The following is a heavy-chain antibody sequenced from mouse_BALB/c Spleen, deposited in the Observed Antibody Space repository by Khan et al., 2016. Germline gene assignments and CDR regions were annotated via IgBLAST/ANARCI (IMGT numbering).Heavy chain of an antibody. D-gene: IGHD2-2*01. Sequence: VQLKESGPELVKPGASVKISCKASGYSFTGYFMNWVKQSHGKSLEWIGHINPYNGDTFYNQNFKGKATLTVDKSSSTAHMELLSLTSEDSAVYYCGRGDGYDYFDYWGQGTTLTVSS. CDR1: GYSFTGYF. V-gene: IGHV1-37*01. J-gene: IGHJ2*01. CDR3: GRGDGYDYFDY. CDR2: INPYNGDT.